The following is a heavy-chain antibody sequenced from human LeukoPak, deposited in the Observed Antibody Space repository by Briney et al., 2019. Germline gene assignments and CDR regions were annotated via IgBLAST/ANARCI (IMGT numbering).Heavy chain of an antibody. CDR1: GGSFSGYY. CDR2: INHSGST. Sequence: PSETLSLTCAVYGGSFSGYYWSWIRQPPGKGLEWIGEINHSGSTNYNPSLKSRVTISVDTSKNQFSLKLSSVTAADTAVYYCAREGAAARAYYFDYWGQGTLVTVSS. CDR3: AREGAAARAYYFDY. J-gene: IGHJ4*02. D-gene: IGHD6-6*01. V-gene: IGHV4-34*01.